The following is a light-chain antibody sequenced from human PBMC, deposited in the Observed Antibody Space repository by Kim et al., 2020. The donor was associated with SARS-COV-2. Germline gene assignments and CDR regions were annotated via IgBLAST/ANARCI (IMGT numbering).Light chain of an antibody. V-gene: IGLV2-14*03. CDR2: DVS. CDR3: SSYTSSNTLV. J-gene: IGLJ2*01. CDR1: RNDIGGYNY. Sequence: GQSITSSCTGTRNDIGGYNYVYWYQQHPGKDPKFMSYDVSKRPSGVSDRFSGSKSGYTASLTISGLQAEDEADYYCSSYTSSNTLVFGGGTQLTVL.